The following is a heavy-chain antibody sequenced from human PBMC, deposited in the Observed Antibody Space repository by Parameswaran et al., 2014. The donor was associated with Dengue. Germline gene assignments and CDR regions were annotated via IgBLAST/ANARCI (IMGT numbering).Heavy chain of an antibody. J-gene: IGHJ3*02. D-gene: IGHD1-14*01. Sequence: WVRQAPGQGLEWMGIINPSGGSTSYAQKFQGRVTMTRDTSTSTVYMELSSLRSEDTAVYYSARAYREGDAFDIWGQGTMVTVSS. CDR3: ARAYREGDAFDI. CDR2: INPSGGST. V-gene: IGHV1-46*01.